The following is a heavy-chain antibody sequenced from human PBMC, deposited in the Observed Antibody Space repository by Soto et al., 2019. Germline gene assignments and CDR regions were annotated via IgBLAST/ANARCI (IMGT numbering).Heavy chain of an antibody. Sequence: QVRLQESGPGLLKPSETLSLTCSVSGASVSSDSYHWSWIRQPPGKGLEWIGYFSDRGDRNYHPSLKSRLTISIDTSTNQLSLRLSSVTAADPAVYYCPTLFVGNGGRGYWGQGMLVTVSS. D-gene: IGHD3-10*02. J-gene: IGHJ4*02. CDR1: GASVSSDSYH. CDR3: PTLFVGNGGRGY. V-gene: IGHV4-61*01. CDR2: FSDRGDR.